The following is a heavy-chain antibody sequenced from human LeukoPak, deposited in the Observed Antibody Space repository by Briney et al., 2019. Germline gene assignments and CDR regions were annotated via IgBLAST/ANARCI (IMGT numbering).Heavy chain of an antibody. CDR2: IIPIFGTA. CDR3: AGGRDIVVAANFDY. D-gene: IGHD2-15*01. V-gene: IGHV1-69*01. J-gene: IGHJ4*02. CDR1: GGTFSSYA. Sequence: GASVKVSCKASGGTFSSYAISWVRQAPGQGLEWMGGIIPIFGTANYAQKFQGRVTITADESTSTAYMELSSLRSEDTAVYYCAGGRDIVVAANFDYWGQGTLVTVSS.